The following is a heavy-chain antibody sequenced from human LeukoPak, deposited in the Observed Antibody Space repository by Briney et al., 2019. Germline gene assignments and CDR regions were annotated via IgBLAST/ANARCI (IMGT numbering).Heavy chain of an antibody. V-gene: IGHV1-69*05. CDR1: GGTFSSYA. CDR2: IIPIFGTA. J-gene: IGHJ6*03. CDR3: ARSYAFGVVYYYYYMDV. Sequence: SVKVSCKASGGTFSSYAISWVRQAPGQGLEWMGGIIPIFGTANYAQKFQGRVTITTDESTSTAYMELGSLRSGDTAVYYCARSYAFGVVYYYYYMDVWGKGTTVTVSS. D-gene: IGHD3-3*01.